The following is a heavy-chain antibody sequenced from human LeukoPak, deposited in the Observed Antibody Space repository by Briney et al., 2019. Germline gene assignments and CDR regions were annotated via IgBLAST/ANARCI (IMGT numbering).Heavy chain of an antibody. Sequence: SETLSLTCAVYGGSFSGYYWSWIRQPPGKGLEWIGEINHSGSTNYNPSLKSRVTISVDTSKNQFSLKLSSVTAADTAVYYRARGSYPDYWGQGTLVTVSS. V-gene: IGHV4-34*01. CDR1: GGSFSGYY. CDR3: ARGSYPDY. CDR2: INHSGST. J-gene: IGHJ4*02.